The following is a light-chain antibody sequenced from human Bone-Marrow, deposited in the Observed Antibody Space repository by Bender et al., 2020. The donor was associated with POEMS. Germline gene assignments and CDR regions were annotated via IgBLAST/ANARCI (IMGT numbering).Light chain of an antibody. CDR2: KDT. CDR3: QSTDDSNSYVM. CDR1: ALPKQY. J-gene: IGLJ3*02. V-gene: IGLV3-25*03. Sequence: SYEVTQPASVSVSPGQTARITCSGDALPKQYAHWYQQKPGQAPLLVIYKDTERPSGIPARFSGSTSGTIVTLTISGVQAEDEAVYYCQSTDDSNSYVMFGGGTKLNVL.